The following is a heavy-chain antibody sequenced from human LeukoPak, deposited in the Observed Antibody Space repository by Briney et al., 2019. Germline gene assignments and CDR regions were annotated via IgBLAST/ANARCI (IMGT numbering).Heavy chain of an antibody. CDR3: ARHQNLGYCSSTSCYWDDNWFDP. V-gene: IGHV1-69*05. CDR2: IFLIFGTE. Sequence: ASVKVSCKASGYTFTSYGISWVRPAPGKGLEGTEGIFLIFGTENYAQKFQGRVTITTDESTSTAYMELSSLRSEDTAVYYCARHQNLGYCSSTSCYWDDNWFDPWGQGTLVTVSS. J-gene: IGHJ5*02. D-gene: IGHD2-2*01. CDR1: GYTFTSYG.